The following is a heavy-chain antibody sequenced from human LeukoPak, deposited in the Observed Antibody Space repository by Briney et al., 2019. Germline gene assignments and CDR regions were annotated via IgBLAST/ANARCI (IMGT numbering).Heavy chain of an antibody. V-gene: IGHV3-23*01. CDR1: GFTFGSYA. J-gene: IGHJ3*02. Sequence: GGSLRLSCTTSGFTFGSYAMAWVRQAPGKGLEWVSAISGSGGSTYYADSVKGRFTISRDNSKNTLYLQMNSLRAEDTAVYYCAKGYFDWYYAFDIWGQGTMVTVSS. CDR3: AKGYFDWYYAFDI. D-gene: IGHD3-9*01. CDR2: ISGSGGST.